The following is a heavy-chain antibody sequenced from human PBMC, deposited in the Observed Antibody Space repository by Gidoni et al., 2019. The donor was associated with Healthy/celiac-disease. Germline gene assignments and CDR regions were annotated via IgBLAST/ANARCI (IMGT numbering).Heavy chain of an antibody. J-gene: IGHJ4*02. CDR3: ASDRTVPRENY. D-gene: IGHD4-4*01. Sequence: EVQLVESGGGLVQPGGSLRLSCAASGFTVSSNSMSWVRQAPGKGLEWVSVIYSGGSKYYADSVKGRFTISRDNSKNTLYLQMNSLRAEDTAVYYCASDRTVPRENYWGQGTLVTVSS. CDR2: IYSGGSK. V-gene: IGHV3-66*01. CDR1: GFTVSSNS.